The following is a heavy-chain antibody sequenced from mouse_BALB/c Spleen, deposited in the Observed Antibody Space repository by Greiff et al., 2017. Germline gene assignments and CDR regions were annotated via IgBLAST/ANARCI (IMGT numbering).Heavy chain of an antibody. V-gene: IGHV5-6-3*01. D-gene: IGHD2-14*01. CDR3: ARDGNRYSWFAY. CDR2: INSNGGST. Sequence: EVQLVESGGGLVQPGGSLKLSCAASGFTFSSYGMSWVRQTPDKRLELVATINSNGGSTYYPDSVKGRFTISRDNAKNTLYLQMSSLKSEDTAMYYCARDGNRYSWFAYWGQGTLVTVSA. J-gene: IGHJ3*01. CDR1: GFTFSSYG.